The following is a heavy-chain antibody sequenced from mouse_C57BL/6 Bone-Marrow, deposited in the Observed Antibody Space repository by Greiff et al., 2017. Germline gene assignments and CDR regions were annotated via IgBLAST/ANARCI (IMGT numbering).Heavy chain of an antibody. CDR2: IYPRGGST. V-gene: IGHV1-85*01. Sequence: QVQLQQSGPELVKPGASVKLSCKASGYTFTSYDINWVKQRPGQGLEWIGLIYPRGGSTKYNEKFKGKATLTVDTSSSTAYMELHSLTSEDSAVYFCERDYGSSDWYCYVWGTGTTVTVSS. D-gene: IGHD1-1*01. CDR1: GYTFTSYD. CDR3: ERDYGSSDWYCYV. J-gene: IGHJ1*03.